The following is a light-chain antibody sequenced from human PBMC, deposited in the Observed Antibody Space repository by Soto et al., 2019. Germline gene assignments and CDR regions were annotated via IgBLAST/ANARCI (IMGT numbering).Light chain of an antibody. Sequence: DIQMTQSPSTLSASVGDRVTITCRASQSISTWLAWYQQKPGKAPNLLIYKASSLQTGVPSRFSGSGSGAEFTLTISSRQPDDFATYYCQQYNSYSPTFGQGTRVEIK. CDR1: QSISTW. CDR3: QQYNSYSPT. CDR2: KAS. V-gene: IGKV1-5*03. J-gene: IGKJ1*01.